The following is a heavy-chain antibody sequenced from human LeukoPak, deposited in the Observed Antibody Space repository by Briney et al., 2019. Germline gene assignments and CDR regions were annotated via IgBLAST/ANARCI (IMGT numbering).Heavy chain of an antibody. D-gene: IGHD1-26*01. CDR1: GYTFTGYY. V-gene: IGHV1-2*02. CDR2: INPNSGGT. J-gene: IGHJ4*02. Sequence: GASVKVSCKASGYTFTGYYMHWVRQAPGQGLEWMGWINPNSGGTNYAQKFQGRVTMTRDTSISTAYMELSRLRSDDTAVYYCARDGYSGSYTFDYWGQGTLVTVSS. CDR3: ARDGYSGSYTFDY.